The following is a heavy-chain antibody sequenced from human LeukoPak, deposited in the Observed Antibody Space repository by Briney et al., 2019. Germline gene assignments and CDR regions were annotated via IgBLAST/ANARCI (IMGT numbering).Heavy chain of an antibody. CDR1: GFTFSSYS. Sequence: GGSLRLSCAASGFTFSSYSMNWVRQAPGKGLEWVSFISSSSSYIYYADSVKGRFTISRDNAKNSLYLQMNSLRAEDTAAYYCATALSSGWSTAPFDYWGQGTLVTVSS. V-gene: IGHV3-21*01. D-gene: IGHD6-19*01. CDR3: ATALSSGWSTAPFDY. J-gene: IGHJ4*02. CDR2: ISSSSSYI.